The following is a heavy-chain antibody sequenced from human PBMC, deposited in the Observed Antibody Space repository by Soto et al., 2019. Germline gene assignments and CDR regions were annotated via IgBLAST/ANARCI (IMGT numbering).Heavy chain of an antibody. Sequence: PGGSLRLSCAASGFTVSSNYMSWVRQAPGKGLEWVSVIYSGGSTYYADSVKGRFTISRDNSKNTLYLQMNSLRAEDTAVYYCARAADWYSSSWLPYYYYGMDVWGQGTTVTVSS. D-gene: IGHD6-13*01. J-gene: IGHJ6*02. CDR3: ARAADWYSSSWLPYYYYGMDV. CDR1: GFTVSSNY. V-gene: IGHV3-53*01. CDR2: IYSGGST.